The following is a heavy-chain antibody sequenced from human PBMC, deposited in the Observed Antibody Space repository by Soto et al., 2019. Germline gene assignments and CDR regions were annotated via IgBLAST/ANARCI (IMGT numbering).Heavy chain of an antibody. J-gene: IGHJ6*03. V-gene: IGHV4-39*01. D-gene: IGHD3-10*01. CDR2: IYYSGST. CDR1: GGSSSSSSYC. Sequence: SETLPHTCTVSGGSSSSSSYCWGWIRQPPGKGLEWIGSIYYSGSTYYNPSLKSRVTISVDTSKNQFSLKLSSVTAADTAVYYCARQVRGDYMDVWGKGTTVTVSS. CDR3: ARQVRGDYMDV.